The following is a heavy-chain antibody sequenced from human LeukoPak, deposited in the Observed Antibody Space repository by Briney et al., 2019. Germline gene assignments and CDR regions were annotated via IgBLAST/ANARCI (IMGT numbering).Heavy chain of an antibody. D-gene: IGHD5-18*01. Sequence: GASVKVSCKASGGTFSSYAISWVRQAPGQGLEWMGENIPIFGTANYAQKFQGRVTITADKSTSTAYVELSSLRSEDTAVYYCARDRGYSYGFGTKYYMDVWGKGTTVTVSS. V-gene: IGHV1-69*06. CDR3: ARDRGYSYGFGTKYYMDV. J-gene: IGHJ6*03. CDR2: NIPIFGTA. CDR1: GGTFSSYA.